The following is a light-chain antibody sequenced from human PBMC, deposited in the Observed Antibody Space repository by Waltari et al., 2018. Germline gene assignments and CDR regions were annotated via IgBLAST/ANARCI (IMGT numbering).Light chain of an antibody. Sequence: DIQMTQSPSSLSASVGDRVTITCRARQNINNYLNWYQQKPGKAPKLLIYAASRLQSWVPSRFSGSGSGTDLTLTISSLQPEDFATYYCQQSYSTLVTFGQGTKLEIK. V-gene: IGKV1-39*01. CDR2: AAS. CDR1: QNINNY. J-gene: IGKJ2*01. CDR3: QQSYSTLVT.